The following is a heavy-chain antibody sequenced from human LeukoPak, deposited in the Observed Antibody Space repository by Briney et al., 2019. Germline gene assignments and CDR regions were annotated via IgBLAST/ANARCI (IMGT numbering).Heavy chain of an antibody. Sequence: GEPLNISCKAPGYIFSNYWIGWVRQMPGKGLEWLGIIYPADSDTRDIPSFQGQVTISADKSINTAYLQWSSLKASDTAMYYCARHRAPDCSGGSCYRWLDPWGQGTLVTVSS. D-gene: IGHD2-15*01. CDR3: ARHRAPDCSGGSCYRWLDP. V-gene: IGHV5-51*01. J-gene: IGHJ5*02. CDR1: GYIFSNYW. CDR2: IYPADSDT.